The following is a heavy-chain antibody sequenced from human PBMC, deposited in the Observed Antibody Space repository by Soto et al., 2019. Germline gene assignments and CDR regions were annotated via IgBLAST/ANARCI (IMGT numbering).Heavy chain of an antibody. Sequence: QVQLQESGPGLVKPSGTLSLTCAVSGGSISSSNWWSWVRQPPGKGMEWIGEIYHSGSTNYTPSLNRRDTISVDKSKNQLCLKMSSVTGADIVVYYCTRNMEDDKGWFDAWRHGNLLTASS. CDR2: IYHSGST. CDR1: GGSISSSNW. D-gene: IGHD1-1*01. CDR3: TRNMEDDKGWFDA. V-gene: IGHV4-4*02. J-gene: IGHJ5*01.